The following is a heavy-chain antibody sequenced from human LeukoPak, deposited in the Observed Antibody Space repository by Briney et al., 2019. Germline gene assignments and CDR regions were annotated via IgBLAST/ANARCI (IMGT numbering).Heavy chain of an antibody. CDR2: IYYSGST. J-gene: IGHJ4*02. CDR3: ARFSGDSSSWYPLDY. V-gene: IGHV4-59*01. D-gene: IGHD6-13*01. CDR1: GFTFSDYY. Sequence: LRLSCAASGFTFSDYYMTWIRQAPGKGLEWIGYIYYSGSTNYNPSLKSRVTISVDTSKNQFPLKLSSVTAADTAVYYCARFSGDSSSWYPLDYWGQGTLVTVSS.